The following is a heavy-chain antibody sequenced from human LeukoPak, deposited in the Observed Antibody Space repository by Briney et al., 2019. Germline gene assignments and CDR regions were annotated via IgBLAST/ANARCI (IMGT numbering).Heavy chain of an antibody. CDR2: INSDGINT. D-gene: IGHD2-21*02. V-gene: IGHV3-74*01. CDR1: GFTFSNYW. J-gene: IGHJ4*02. Sequence: PGGSLRLSCAASGFTFSNYWMHWVRQAPGKVLVWVSRINSDGINTSYADSVKGRFTISRDNAKNSIYLQMNSLRVEDTAVYYCAKDIVGGGDDYWGQGTLVIVSS. CDR3: AKDIVGGGDDY.